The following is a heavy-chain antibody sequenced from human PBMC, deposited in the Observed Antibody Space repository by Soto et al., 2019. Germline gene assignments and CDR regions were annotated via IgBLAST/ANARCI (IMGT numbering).Heavy chain of an antibody. Sequence: GGSLRLSCAASGFTFSTFDMSWVRQPPGKGLEWVSVISGSGVNPYYADSVKGRFTISRDNSKTTLYLQMNSLRAEDTALYYCVRHANLTTLNDNVGYYYGLDVWGQGTTVTVSS. D-gene: IGHD3-16*01. J-gene: IGHJ6*02. CDR3: VRHANLTTLNDNVGYYYGLDV. CDR2: ISGSGVNP. CDR1: GFTFSTFD. V-gene: IGHV3-23*01.